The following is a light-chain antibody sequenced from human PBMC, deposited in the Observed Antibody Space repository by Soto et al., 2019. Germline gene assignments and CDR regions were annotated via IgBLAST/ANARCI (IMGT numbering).Light chain of an antibody. J-gene: IGKJ4*01. CDR2: DAS. CDR3: LQRAHWPPLT. V-gene: IGKV3-11*01. CDR1: QNISTY. Sequence: EVVLTQSPATLSLSPGERGTLSCRASQNISTYLAWYRQKPGQPPRLLIYDASDRATGVPTRISGGGSGTDFTLTISSLEPEDAATYYCLQRAHWPPLTFGGGTKVEIK.